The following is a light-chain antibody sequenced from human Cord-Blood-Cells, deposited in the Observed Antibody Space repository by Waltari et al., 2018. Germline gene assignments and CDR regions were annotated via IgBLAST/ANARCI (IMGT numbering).Light chain of an antibody. V-gene: IGLV2-8*01. CDR1: SSDVGGYNY. Sequence: QSALTQPPSAYGSPGPSVTISCTGTSSDVGGYNYVSWYQKHPGKAPKLIIYEVSKRPSGVPDRFSGSKSGNTASLTVSGLQAEDEADYYCSSYAGSNNFVFGTGTKVTVL. CDR3: SSYAGSNNFV. CDR2: EVS. J-gene: IGLJ1*01.